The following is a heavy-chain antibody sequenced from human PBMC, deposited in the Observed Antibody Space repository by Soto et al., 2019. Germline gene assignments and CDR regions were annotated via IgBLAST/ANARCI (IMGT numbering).Heavy chain of an antibody. CDR1: GFTFSSYE. CDR2: ISSSGSTI. CDR3: ARDHKGGYYYYGMDV. V-gene: IGHV3-48*03. Sequence: GGSLRLCCAASGFTFSSYEMNWVRQAPGKGLEWVSYISSSGSTIYYADSVKGRFTISRDNAKNSLYLQMNSLRAEDTAVYYCARDHKGGYYYYGMDVWGQGTTVTVSS. J-gene: IGHJ6*02.